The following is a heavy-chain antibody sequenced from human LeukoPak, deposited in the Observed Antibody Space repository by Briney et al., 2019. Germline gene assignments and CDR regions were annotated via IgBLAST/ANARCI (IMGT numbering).Heavy chain of an antibody. D-gene: IGHD4-11*01. J-gene: IGHJ4*02. CDR2: IYYSGST. Sequence: PSETLSLTCTVSGVPITSGCYYWGWIRQHPGKGREWPGYIYYSGSTYYNPSLKSRLTITLDTSKNHFSLRLTSVTAADKAVYYCARGPVRDYSNYWGQGTLVTVSS. CDR1: GVPITSGCYY. V-gene: IGHV4-31*03. CDR3: ARGPVRDYSNY.